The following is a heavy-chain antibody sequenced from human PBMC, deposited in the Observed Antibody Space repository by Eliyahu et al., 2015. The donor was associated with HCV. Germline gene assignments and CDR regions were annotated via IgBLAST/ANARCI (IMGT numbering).Heavy chain of an antibody. D-gene: IGHD4-17*01. V-gene: IGHV3-21*01. CDR1: GFTFSSYS. J-gene: IGHJ3*02. Sequence: EVQLVESGGGLVKPGGSLRLSCAASGFTFSSYSMNWVRQAPGKGLEWVSSISSSSSYIYYADSVKGRYSPSRDNAKNSLYLQMNSLRAEDTAVYYCARERRSTVTTRGVDAFDIWGQGTMVTVSS. CDR2: ISSSSSYI. CDR3: ARERRSTVTTRGVDAFDI.